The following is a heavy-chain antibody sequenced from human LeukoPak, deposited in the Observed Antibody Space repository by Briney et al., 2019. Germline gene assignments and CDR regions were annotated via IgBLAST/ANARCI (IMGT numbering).Heavy chain of an antibody. CDR2: IRYDGSNK. CDR3: GAAAGPFDY. Sequence: GGSLRHSCAASGFTFSSYGMHWVRQAPGKGLEWVAFIRYDGSNKYYADSVKGRFTISRDNSENTLYLQMNSLRAEDTAVYYCGAAAGPFDYWGQGTLVTVSS. D-gene: IGHD6-13*01. V-gene: IGHV3-30*02. CDR1: GFTFSSYG. J-gene: IGHJ4*02.